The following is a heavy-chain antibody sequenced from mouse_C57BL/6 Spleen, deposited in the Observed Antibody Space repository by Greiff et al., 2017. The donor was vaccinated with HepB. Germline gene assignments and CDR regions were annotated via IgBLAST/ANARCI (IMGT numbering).Heavy chain of an antibody. D-gene: IGHD3-1*01. CDR3: ARSGSQAPFAY. CDR2: INPSSGYT. J-gene: IGHJ3*01. CDR1: GYTFTSYT. Sequence: QVQLQQSGAELARPGASVKMSCKASGYTFTSYTMHWVKQRPGQGLEWIGYINPSSGYTKYNQKFKDKATLTADKSSSTAYMQLSSLTSEDSAVYYCARSGSQAPFAYWGQGTLVTVSA. V-gene: IGHV1-4*01.